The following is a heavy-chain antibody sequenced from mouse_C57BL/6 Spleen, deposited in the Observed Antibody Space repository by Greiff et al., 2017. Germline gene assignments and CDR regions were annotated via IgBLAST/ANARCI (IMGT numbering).Heavy chain of an antibody. V-gene: IGHV14-4*01. D-gene: IGHD1-1*01. J-gene: IGHJ1*03. CDR2: IDPENGDT. CDR3: TPYYYGSSYGYFDV. Sequence: EVQLQQSGAELVRPGASVKLSCTASGFNIKDDYMHWVKQRPEQGLEWIGWIDPENGDTVYASKFQGKATITADTSSNTAYLQLSSLTSEDTAVYYWTPYYYGSSYGYFDVWGTGTTVTVSS. CDR1: GFNIKDDY.